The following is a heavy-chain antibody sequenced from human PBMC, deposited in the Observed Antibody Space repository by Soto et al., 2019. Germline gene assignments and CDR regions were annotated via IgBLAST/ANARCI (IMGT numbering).Heavy chain of an antibody. J-gene: IGHJ4*02. CDR3: ARGGYCSSTSCSKATVDY. CDR1: GFTFSSYA. CDR2: ISGSGGST. D-gene: IGHD2-2*01. V-gene: IGHV3-23*01. Sequence: EVQLLESGGGLVQPGGSLRLSCAASGFTFSSYAMSWVRQAPGKGLEWASAISGSGGSTYYADSVKGRFTISRDNAKNTLYLQMNSLRAEDTAVYYCARGGYCSSTSCSKATVDYLGQGTLVTVSS.